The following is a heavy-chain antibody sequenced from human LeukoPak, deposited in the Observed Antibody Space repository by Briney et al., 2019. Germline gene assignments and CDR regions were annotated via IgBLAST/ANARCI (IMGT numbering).Heavy chain of an antibody. J-gene: IGHJ4*02. CDR3: ARCEVVIAATLACDA. V-gene: IGHV1-69*05. D-gene: IGHD2-15*01. CDR2: IIPIFGTA. Sequence: SVKVSCKASGGTFSSYAISWVRQAPGQGLEWMEGIIPIFGTANYARKFQGRVTITTDESTSTAYMELSSLRSEDTAVYYCARCEVVIAATLACDAWGQGTLVTVSS. CDR1: GGTFSSYA.